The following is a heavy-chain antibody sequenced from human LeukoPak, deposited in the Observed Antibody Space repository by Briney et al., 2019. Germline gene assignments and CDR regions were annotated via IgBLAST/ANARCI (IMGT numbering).Heavy chain of an antibody. Sequence: GGSLRLSCAASGFTFSSYSMNWVRQAPGKGLEWVSYISSGSSTIYYADSVKGRFTISRDNAKNSLYLQTNSLRDEDTAVYYCASLGRLYYDSSGYYLDYWGQGALVTVSS. CDR2: ISSGSSTI. D-gene: IGHD3-22*01. CDR3: ASLGRLYYDSSGYYLDY. CDR1: GFTFSSYS. V-gene: IGHV3-48*02. J-gene: IGHJ4*02.